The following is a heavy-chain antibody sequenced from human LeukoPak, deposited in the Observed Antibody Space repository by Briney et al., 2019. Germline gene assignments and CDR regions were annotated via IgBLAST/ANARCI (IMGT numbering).Heavy chain of an antibody. CDR3: GGGGGDYNPFDY. CDR2: MYSGSST. J-gene: IGHJ4*02. CDR1: GFTVSTNY. V-gene: IGHV3-53*04. D-gene: IGHD4-17*01. Sequence: GGSLRLSCAVSGFTVSTNYVSWVRQAPGKGLEWVSVMYSGSSTYYADSVKGRFTISRHNSKNTLYLEINSMRPDDTAVYYCGGGGGDYNPFDYWGQGTLVTVSS.